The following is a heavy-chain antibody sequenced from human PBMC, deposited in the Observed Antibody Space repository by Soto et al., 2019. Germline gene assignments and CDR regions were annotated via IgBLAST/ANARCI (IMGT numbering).Heavy chain of an antibody. CDR2: IWYDGSNK. D-gene: IGHD2-2*01. Sequence: QVQLVESGGGVVQPGRSLRLSCAASGFTFSSYGMHWVRQAPGKGLEWVAVIWYDGSNKYYADSVKGRFTISRENSKITLSLQRNSLGAEDTAVYYCASPSREYCSSTRCYNAFDIWGQGTMVTVSS. J-gene: IGHJ3*02. V-gene: IGHV3-33*01. CDR1: GFTFSSYG. CDR3: ASPSREYCSSTRCYNAFDI.